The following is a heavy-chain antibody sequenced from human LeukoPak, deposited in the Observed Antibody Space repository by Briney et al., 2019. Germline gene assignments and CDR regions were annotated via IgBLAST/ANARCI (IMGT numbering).Heavy chain of an antibody. J-gene: IGHJ4*02. Sequence: GGSLRLSCVASGFTFSTYGMHWVRQAPGKGLEWLGLISDDGRIDYYADSVKGRFTVSRDNSKDTLYLQMNSLRPEDSAVYYCAKVVPYCSSTSCSPGYWGQGTLVTVSS. D-gene: IGHD2-2*01. CDR3: AKVVPYCSSTSCSPGY. CDR2: ISDDGRID. V-gene: IGHV3-30*18. CDR1: GFTFSTYG.